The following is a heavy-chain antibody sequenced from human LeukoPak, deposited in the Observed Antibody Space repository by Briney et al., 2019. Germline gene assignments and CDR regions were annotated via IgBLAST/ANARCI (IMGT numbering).Heavy chain of an antibody. D-gene: IGHD2-2*02. CDR1: GYTFTSYY. V-gene: IGHV1-2*02. Sequence: ASVNVSCKASGYTFTSYYVHWMRQAPGQGLEWMGWINPNSGGTNYAQKFQGRVTMTRDTSISTAYMELSRLRYDDTAVYYCARGGVVPAAIVDYWGQGTLVTVSS. J-gene: IGHJ4*02. CDR2: INPNSGGT. CDR3: ARGGVVPAAIVDY.